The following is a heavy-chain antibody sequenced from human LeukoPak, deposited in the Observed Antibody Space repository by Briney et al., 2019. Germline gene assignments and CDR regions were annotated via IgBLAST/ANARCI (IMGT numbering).Heavy chain of an antibody. J-gene: IGHJ4*02. CDR3: ARARSEAGIDY. CDR2: IIPSGSST. V-gene: IGHV1-46*01. Sequence: ASVKVSCKASGYTFTSYYIHWVRQAPGQGLEWMGIIIPSGSSTSYAQKFQGRVTLTRDTSTNTVYMELSSLRSEDTAVYYCARARSEAGIDYWGQGTLVTVSS. CDR1: GYTFTSYY.